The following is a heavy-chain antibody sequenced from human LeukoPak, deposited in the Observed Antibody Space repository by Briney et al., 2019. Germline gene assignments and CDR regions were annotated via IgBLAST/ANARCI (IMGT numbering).Heavy chain of an antibody. CDR3: AREQVGATPSDY. J-gene: IGHJ4*02. CDR1: GGSISSYY. D-gene: IGHD1-26*01. CDR2: IYYSGST. V-gene: IGHV4-59*12. Sequence: SETLSLTCTVSGGSISSYYWSWIRQPPGKGLEWIGYIYYSGSTNYNPSLKSRVTISVDTSKNQFSLKLSSVTAADTAVYYCAREQVGATPSDYWGQGTLVTVSS.